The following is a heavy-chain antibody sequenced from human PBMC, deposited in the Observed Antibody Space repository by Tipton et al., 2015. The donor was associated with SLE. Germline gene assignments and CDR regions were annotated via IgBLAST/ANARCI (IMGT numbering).Heavy chain of an antibody. Sequence: SGFTFSIYTMHWVRQAPGKGLEWVAVISYDGSNKYYADSVKGRFTISRDNSKNTLYLQMNSLRAEDTAVYYCARAPGPGTLDSWGQGTLVTVSS. D-gene: IGHD1-26*01. J-gene: IGHJ4*02. CDR2: ISYDGSNK. CDR1: GFTFSIYT. CDR3: ARAPGPGTLDS. V-gene: IGHV3-30*04.